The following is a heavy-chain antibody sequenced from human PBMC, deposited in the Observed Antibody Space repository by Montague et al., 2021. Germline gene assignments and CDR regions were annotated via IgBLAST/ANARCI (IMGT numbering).Heavy chain of an antibody. CDR3: ARNWASAAPGAFDI. D-gene: IGHD6-13*01. CDR2: ITLDGSST. V-gene: IGHV3-74*01. Sequence: SLRLSCAASGFSFSSYWMHWVRQAPGKGLLWVSRITLDGSSTTFADSVKGRFTTSRDNAKVTLYLQMNSLRVEDTAVYYCARNWASAAPGAFDIWGQGTMVTVSS. CDR1: GFSFSSYW. J-gene: IGHJ3*02.